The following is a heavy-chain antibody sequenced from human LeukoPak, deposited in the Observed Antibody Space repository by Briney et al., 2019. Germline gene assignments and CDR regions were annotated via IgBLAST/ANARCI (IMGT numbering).Heavy chain of an antibody. D-gene: IGHD6-19*01. CDR1: GGSISSTIYY. V-gene: IGHV4-39*01. Sequence: SETLSLTCTVSGGSISSTIYYWGWIRQPPGKGLEWIGSIYYSGITFYNSSLKSRVTISVDTSKNQFSLKLSSVTAADTAVYYCASISSSGWHNMAKDWGQGTLVTVSS. J-gene: IGHJ4*02. CDR3: ASISSSGWHNMAKD. CDR2: IYYSGIT.